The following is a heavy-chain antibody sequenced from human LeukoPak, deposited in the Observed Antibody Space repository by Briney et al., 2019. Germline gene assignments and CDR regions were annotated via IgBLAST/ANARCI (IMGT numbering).Heavy chain of an antibody. CDR1: GGSISSYY. CDR3: ARDNSYDSSGYAFDY. CDR2: IYTSGST. Sequence: PSETLSLTCTVSGGSISSYYWSWIRQPAGKGLEWIGRIYTSGSTSYNSSLKSRVTISVDTSKNQFSLKLSSVTAADTAVYYCARDNSYDSSGYAFDYWGQGTLVTVSS. J-gene: IGHJ4*02. V-gene: IGHV4-4*07. D-gene: IGHD3-22*01.